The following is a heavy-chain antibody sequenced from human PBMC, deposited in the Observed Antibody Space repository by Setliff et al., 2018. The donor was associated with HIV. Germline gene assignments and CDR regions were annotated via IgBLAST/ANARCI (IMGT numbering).Heavy chain of an antibody. CDR3: ASATVGGASPFDS. CDR1: GGSISRGGRY. V-gene: IGHV4-31*03. Sequence: PSETLSLTCSVYGGSISRGGRYWGWIRQHPGRGLEWLGYVYYTGESFYKPSLGGRVTILQDNSKNQFSLELRSVTAADTAFYYCASATVGGASPFDSWGPGTLVTVSS. D-gene: IGHD4-4*01. J-gene: IGHJ4*02. CDR2: VYYTGES.